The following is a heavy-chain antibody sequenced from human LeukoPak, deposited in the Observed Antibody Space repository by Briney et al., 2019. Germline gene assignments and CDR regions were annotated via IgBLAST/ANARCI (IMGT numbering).Heavy chain of an antibody. CDR3: ARLRYYGSGSPNARFDY. J-gene: IGHJ4*02. Sequence: GESLKISCRGSGYSFTSYWIGWVRQMPGKGLEWMGIIYPGDSDTRYSPSFQGQVTISADKSTSTAYLQWSSLKASDTAMYYCARLRYYGSGSPNARFDYWGQGTLVTVSS. V-gene: IGHV5-51*01. CDR2: IYPGDSDT. D-gene: IGHD3-10*01. CDR1: GYSFTSYW.